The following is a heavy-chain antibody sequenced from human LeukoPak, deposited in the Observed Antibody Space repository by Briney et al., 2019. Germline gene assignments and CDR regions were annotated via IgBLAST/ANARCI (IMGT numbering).Heavy chain of an antibody. CDR1: GFTLSSYG. D-gene: IGHD3-22*01. V-gene: IGHV3-33*08. J-gene: IGHJ4*02. Sequence: GGALRLSCAASGFTLSSYGMHWVRQAPGKGLEWGAVIWYDGSNKYYADSVKGRFTISRDNSKNTLYLQMNSLRAEDTAVYYCAGDSSGYYPYYFDYWGQGTLVTVSS. CDR3: AGDSSGYYPYYFDY. CDR2: IWYDGSNK.